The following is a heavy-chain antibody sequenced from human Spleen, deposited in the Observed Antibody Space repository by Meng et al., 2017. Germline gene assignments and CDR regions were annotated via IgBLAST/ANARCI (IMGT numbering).Heavy chain of an antibody. D-gene: IGHD3-22*01. V-gene: IGHV3-23*01. CDR1: GFTFSSYG. Sequence: GESLKISCAASGFTFSSYGMSWVRQAPGKGLEWVSSISGSGGSTYYADSVKGRFTISRDNSKNTLYLQMNSLRAEDTAVYYCAKGGSGGYYYFQHWGQGTLVTVSS. CDR2: ISGSGGST. J-gene: IGHJ1*01. CDR3: AKGGSGGYYYFQH.